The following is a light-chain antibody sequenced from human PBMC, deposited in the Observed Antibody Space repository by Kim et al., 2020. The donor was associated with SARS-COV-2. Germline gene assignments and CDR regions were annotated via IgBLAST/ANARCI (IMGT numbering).Light chain of an antibody. Sequence: GKRGTCSSTASNYNDENNTLNYYQHLPRTAPILLFYVNNQPTEGLHDRFSGSTDSTSASMTISGLQSEDEAYYYCAAWHGSMHGWVFGGGTQLTVL. V-gene: IGLV1-44*01. J-gene: IGLJ3*02. CDR2: VNN. CDR1: NYNDENNT. CDR3: AAWHGSMHGWV.